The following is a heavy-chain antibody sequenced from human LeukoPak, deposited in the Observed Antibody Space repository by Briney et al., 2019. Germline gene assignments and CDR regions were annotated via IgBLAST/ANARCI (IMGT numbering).Heavy chain of an antibody. CDR2: ISGSGGAT. J-gene: IGHJ4*02. D-gene: IGHD3-10*01. Sequence: GGSLRLSCAASGFTFSSYWMSWVRQAPGKGLEWVSGISGSGGATYYADSVKGRFTISRDDPHNTLYLQMNSLRAEDTAVYFCARGVVDYEGSGLYYLVSYCDYWGQGALVPVSS. CDR1: GFTFSSYW. V-gene: IGHV3-23*01. CDR3: ARGVVDYEGSGLYYLVSYCDY.